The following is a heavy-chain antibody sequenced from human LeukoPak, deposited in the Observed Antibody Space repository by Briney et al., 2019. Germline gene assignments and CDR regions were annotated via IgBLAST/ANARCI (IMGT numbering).Heavy chain of an antibody. CDR1: GLTFSSYA. CDR3: ARDRPYSGSHGGDY. J-gene: IGHJ4*02. D-gene: IGHD1-26*01. Sequence: PGGSLRLSCAASGLTFSSYAMSWVRQAPGKGLEWVSAISGSGGSTYYADSVKGRFTISRDNSKNTLYLQMNSLRAEDTAVYYCARDRPYSGSHGGDYWGQGTLVTVAS. V-gene: IGHV3-23*01. CDR2: ISGSGGST.